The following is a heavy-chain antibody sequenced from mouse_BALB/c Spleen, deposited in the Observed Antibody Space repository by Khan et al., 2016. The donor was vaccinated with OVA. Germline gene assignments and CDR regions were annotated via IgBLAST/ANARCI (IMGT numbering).Heavy chain of an antibody. CDR1: GYTFAGHA. CDR3: ERDKHRYFDD. V-gene: IGHV1S53*02. CDR2: ISPGNGNI. J-gene: IGHJ2*01. Sequence: QVQLKESDAELVKPGASVKISCKASGYTFAGHAIYWVKQKPEQGLAWIGYISPGNGNIKYNGKVEDKATLTADKSSSTAYMQLNSLTSEDSAVYVCERDKHRYFDDWGQGTTLTVS.